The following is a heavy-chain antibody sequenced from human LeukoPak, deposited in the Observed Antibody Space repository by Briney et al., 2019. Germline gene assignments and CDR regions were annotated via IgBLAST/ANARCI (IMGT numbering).Heavy chain of an antibody. CDR1: GFTFSSYA. CDR2: ISGSGGST. J-gene: IGHJ5*02. D-gene: IGHD2-2*01. Sequence: PGGSLRLSCAASGFTFSSYAMSWVRQAPGKGLEWVSAISGSGGSTYYADYVKGRFTISRDNSKNTLYLQMNSLRAEDTAVYYCARDLYCSSTSCFGGAVWFDPWGQGTLVTVSS. CDR3: ARDLYCSSTSCFGGAVWFDP. V-gene: IGHV3-23*01.